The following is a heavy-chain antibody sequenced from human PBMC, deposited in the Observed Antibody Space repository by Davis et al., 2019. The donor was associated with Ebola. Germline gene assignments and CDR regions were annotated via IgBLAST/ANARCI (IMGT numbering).Heavy chain of an antibody. CDR1: GGSISSYY. J-gene: IGHJ4*02. D-gene: IGHD4-17*01. CDR3: ARRRNDGDYLRYFDY. V-gene: IGHV4-4*07. Sequence: PSETLSLTCTVSGGSISSYYWSWIRQPAGKGLEWIGRIYTSGSTNYNPSLKSRVTMSVDTSKNQFSLKLSSVTAADTAVYYCARRRNDGDYLRYFDYWGQGTLVTVSS. CDR2: IYTSGST.